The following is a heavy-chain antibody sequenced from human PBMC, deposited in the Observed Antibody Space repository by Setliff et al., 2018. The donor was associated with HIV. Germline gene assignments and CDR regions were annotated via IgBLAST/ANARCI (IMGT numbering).Heavy chain of an antibody. V-gene: IGHV4-31*03. Sequence: PSETLSLTCTVSGDSLNSAGYYWSWIRQHPGKGLEWIGHIYYTGSTYYNASLKSRVIMSVDTSKNQFSLKLNSVTAADTAVYYCARGEDYYYYYMDVWGKGATVTVSS. J-gene: IGHJ6*03. CDR2: IYYTGST. CDR3: ARGEDYYYYYMDV. CDR1: GDSLNSAGYY. D-gene: IGHD3-16*01.